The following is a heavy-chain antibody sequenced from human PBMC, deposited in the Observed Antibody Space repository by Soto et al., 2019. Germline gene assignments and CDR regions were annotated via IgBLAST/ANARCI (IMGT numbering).Heavy chain of an antibody. CDR3: ASRYYGSGSYYMDV. J-gene: IGHJ6*02. V-gene: IGHV3-21*01. Sequence: PWGSLRLSWAASGFTFSSYGMNWVRQAPGKGLEWVSSISSSSSYIYYADSVKGRFTISRDNAKNSLYLQMNSLRAEDTAVYYCASRYYGSGSYYMDVWGQGTTVTVSS. D-gene: IGHD3-10*01. CDR1: GFTFSSYG. CDR2: ISSSSSYI.